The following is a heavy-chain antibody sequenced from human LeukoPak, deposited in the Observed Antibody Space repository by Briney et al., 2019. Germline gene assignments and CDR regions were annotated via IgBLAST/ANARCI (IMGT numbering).Heavy chain of an antibody. CDR1: GFTVSNNY. CDR2: IYSGGAT. CDR3: ARGLQQQLGWFDP. J-gene: IGHJ5*02. Sequence: GGFLRLSCTVSGFTVSNNYMSWVRQAPGKGLEWVSIIYSGGATHYADSVKGRFTISRHTSENTLYLQMNSLRTEDTAVYYCARGLQQQLGWFDPWGQGTLVTVSS. V-gene: IGHV3-53*04. D-gene: IGHD6-13*01.